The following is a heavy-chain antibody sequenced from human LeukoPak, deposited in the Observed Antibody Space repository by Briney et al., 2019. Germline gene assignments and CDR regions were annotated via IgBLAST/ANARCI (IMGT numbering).Heavy chain of an antibody. V-gene: IGHV3-15*01. CDR3: TSESRWGDY. D-gene: IGHD3-16*01. CDR1: GFTFSNAW. CDR2: IKSGTDGGTT. Sequence: GGSLRLSCAASGFTFSNAWMSWVRQAPGKGLEWVGRIKSGTDGGTTDYAAPVKGRFTISRDDSKNTLYLQMNSLKTEDTAVYYCTSESRWGDYWGQGTLVTVSS. J-gene: IGHJ4*02.